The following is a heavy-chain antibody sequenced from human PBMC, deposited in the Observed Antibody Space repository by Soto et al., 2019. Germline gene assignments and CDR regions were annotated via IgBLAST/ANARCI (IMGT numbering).Heavy chain of an antibody. J-gene: IGHJ3*02. CDR3: ARAEGSGYYIYDAFDI. CDR2: ISYDGSNK. CDR1: GFTFSSYA. D-gene: IGHD3-3*01. V-gene: IGHV3-30-3*01. Sequence: QVQLVESGGGVVQPGRSLRLSCAASGFTFSSYAMHWVRQAPGKGLEWVAVISYDGSNKYYADSVKGRFTISRDNSKNTLYLQMNSLRAEDTAVYYCARAEGSGYYIYDAFDIWGQGTMVTVSS.